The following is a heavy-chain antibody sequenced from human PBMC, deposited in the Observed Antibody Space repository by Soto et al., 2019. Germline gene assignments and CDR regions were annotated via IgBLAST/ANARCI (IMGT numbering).Heavy chain of an antibody. V-gene: IGHV1-18*01. CDR2: ISAYNGNT. CDR1: GYTFTSYG. CDR3: ARTAPGYSGYGNFGY. J-gene: IGHJ4*02. Sequence: ASVKVSCKASGYTFTSYGISWVRQAPGQGLEWMGWISAYNGNTNYAQKLQGRVTMTTDTSTSTAYMELRSLRSDDTAVYYCARTAPGYSGYGNFGYWGQGTLVTVSS. D-gene: IGHD5-12*01.